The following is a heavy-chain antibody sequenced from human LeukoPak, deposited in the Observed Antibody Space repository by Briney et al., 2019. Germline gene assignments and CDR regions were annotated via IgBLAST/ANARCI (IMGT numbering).Heavy chain of an antibody. J-gene: IGHJ4*02. CDR1: GFGFSTYG. CDR2: ISYDDFNK. Sequence: GGSLRLPCTTSGFGFSTYGMHWVRQAPAKGLEWVAFISYDDFNKDRSDSGEGRFTISTDPSKNTLYLQMRSLRVEDTAVYYCAKDRVERSRWYGGLDFGGQGTLVTVSS. V-gene: IGHV3-30*02. D-gene: IGHD6-13*01. CDR3: AKDRVERSRWYGGLDF.